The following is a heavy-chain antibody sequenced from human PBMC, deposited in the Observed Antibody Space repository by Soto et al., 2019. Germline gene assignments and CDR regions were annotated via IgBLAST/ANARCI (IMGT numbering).Heavy chain of an antibody. V-gene: IGHV4-30-4*01. CDR1: GGSISSGDYY. J-gene: IGHJ3*02. CDR2: IYYSGST. CDR3: ASGFDYGAIPCDDDAFDI. Sequence: SETLSLTCTVSGGSISSGDYYWSWIRQPPGKGLEWIGYIYYSGSTYYNPSLKSRVTISVDTSKNQFSLTLSSVTAAATAVYYCASGFDYGAIPCDDDAFDIWGQGTMVTVSS. D-gene: IGHD4-17*01.